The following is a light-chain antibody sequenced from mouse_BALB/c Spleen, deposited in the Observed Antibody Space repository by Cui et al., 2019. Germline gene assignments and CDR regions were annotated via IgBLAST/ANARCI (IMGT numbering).Light chain of an antibody. J-gene: IGKJ1*01. V-gene: IGKV4-55*01. Sequence: QIVLTKSPAIMSASPGEKVTMTCSASSSVSYMYWYQQKPGSSPRLLIYDTSNLASGVPVRFSGSGSGTSYSLTISRMEAEDAATYYCQQWSSYPWTFGGGTKLEIK. CDR2: DTS. CDR3: QQWSSYPWT. CDR1: SSVSY.